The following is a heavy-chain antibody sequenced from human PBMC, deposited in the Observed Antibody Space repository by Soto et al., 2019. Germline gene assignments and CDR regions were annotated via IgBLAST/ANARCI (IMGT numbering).Heavy chain of an antibody. V-gene: IGHV3-21*01. D-gene: IGHD1-26*01. J-gene: IGHJ4*01. CDR1: GFTFSSYS. Sequence: GESLKISCAASGFTFSSYSMNWVRQAPGKGLEWVSSISSSSSYIYYADSVRGRFTISADNAENSVFLQMNSLRDEDTAVYFCVRDRDLYRDMVHADLWGQGTLVTVS. CDR2: ISSSSSYI. CDR3: VRDRDLYRDMVHADL.